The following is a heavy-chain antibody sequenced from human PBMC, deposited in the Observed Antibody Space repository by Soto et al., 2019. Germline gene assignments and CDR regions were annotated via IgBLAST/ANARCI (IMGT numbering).Heavy chain of an antibody. Sequence: GASVKVSCKASGYTFTSYGISWVRQAPGQGLEWMGWISAYNGNTNYAQKLQGRVTMTTDTSTSTAYMELRSLRSDDTAVYYCARRVALLWFGELPWFDPWGQGTLVTVSS. CDR2: ISAYNGNT. D-gene: IGHD3-10*01. J-gene: IGHJ5*02. CDR1: GYTFTSYG. V-gene: IGHV1-18*01. CDR3: ARRVALLWFGELPWFDP.